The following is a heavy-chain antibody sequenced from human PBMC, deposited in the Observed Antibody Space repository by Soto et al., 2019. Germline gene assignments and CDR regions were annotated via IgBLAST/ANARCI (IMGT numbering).Heavy chain of an antibody. D-gene: IGHD1-26*01. V-gene: IGHV1-46*01. Sequence: GASVEVSCKASGYTFTSYLIHWVRQAPGQGLEWMGIINPSGGSANYAQKFQGRVTMTRDTSTSTVYMELSSLRSEDTAVYYCARVLGGATPFFVYWGQGTLVTVSS. CDR1: GYTFTSYL. CDR3: ARVLGGATPFFVY. CDR2: INPSGGSA. J-gene: IGHJ4*02.